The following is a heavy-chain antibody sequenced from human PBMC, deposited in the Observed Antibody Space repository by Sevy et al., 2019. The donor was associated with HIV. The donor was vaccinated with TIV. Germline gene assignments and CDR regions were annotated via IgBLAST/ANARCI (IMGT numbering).Heavy chain of an antibody. V-gene: IGHV1-2*06. CDR1: GYTFTGDY. CDR2: VYPNSGGT. D-gene: IGHD1-7*01. J-gene: IGHJ6*02. Sequence: ASVKVSCKASGYTFTGDYLHWVRQAPGQGLEWMGRVYPNSGGTNYARKFQGRVIMTRDTSFSTAYMELTRLRLDDTAVSFCARDAAGGTTNSGMDVWGQGTTVTVSS. CDR3: ARDAAGGTTNSGMDV.